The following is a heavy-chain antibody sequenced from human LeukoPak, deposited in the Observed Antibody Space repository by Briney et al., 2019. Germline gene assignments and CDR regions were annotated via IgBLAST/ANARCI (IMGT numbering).Heavy chain of an antibody. CDR1: GFSFSNNQ. CDR3: ARHWRDGHTFDAWDY. J-gene: IGHJ4*02. V-gene: IGHV3-53*01. CDR2: ICSSGHT. Sequence: PGGSLRLSCAASGFSFSNNQMSWVRQAPGKGLEWVSHICSSGHTFYVDSVKGRFTISRDNSNNTLFLQMNNLGVEDTAVYYCARHWRDGHTFDAWDYWGQGTLVTVSS. D-gene: IGHD5-24*01.